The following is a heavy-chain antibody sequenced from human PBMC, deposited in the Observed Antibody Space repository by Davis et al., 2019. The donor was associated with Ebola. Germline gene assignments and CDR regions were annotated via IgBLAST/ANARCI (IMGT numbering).Heavy chain of an antibody. D-gene: IGHD3-10*01. CDR2: ISYDGSNK. Sequence: LGGSLRLSCAASGFTFSSYGMHWVRQAPGKGLEWVALISYDGSNKYYADSVKGRFTISRDNSKNTLYLQMSSLRAEDTAVYYCVKGYGFGDPWGYWGQGTLVTVSS. CDR3: VKGYGFGDPWGY. V-gene: IGHV3-30*18. CDR1: GFTFSSYG. J-gene: IGHJ4*02.